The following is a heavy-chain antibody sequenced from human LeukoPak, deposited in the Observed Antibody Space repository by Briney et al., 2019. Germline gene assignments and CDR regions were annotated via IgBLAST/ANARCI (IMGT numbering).Heavy chain of an antibody. CDR2: IIPIFGTA. V-gene: IGHV1-69*01. J-gene: IGHJ5*02. D-gene: IGHD3-9*01. Sequence: CXXXGGXFSSYAXSWVXQAPXQGXXXXXGIIPIFGTANYAQKFQGRVTITADESTSTAYMELSSLRSEDTAVYYCARDQADDILTGYYPNWFDPWGQGTLVTVSS. CDR3: ARDQADDILTGYYPNWFDP. CDR1: GGXFSSYA.